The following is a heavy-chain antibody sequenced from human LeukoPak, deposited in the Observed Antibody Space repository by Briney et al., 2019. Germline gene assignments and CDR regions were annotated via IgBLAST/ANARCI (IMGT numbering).Heavy chain of an antibody. CDR1: GFTFSSYG. CDR2: IRYDGSNK. Sequence: PGGSLRLSCAASGFTFSSYGMHWVRQAPGKGLEWVAFIRYDGSNKYYADSVKGRFTISRENSKNTLYLQMNSLRAEDTAVYYCAKHHGDYEYYFDYWGQGTLVTVSS. J-gene: IGHJ4*02. CDR3: AKHHGDYEYYFDY. D-gene: IGHD4-17*01. V-gene: IGHV3-30*02.